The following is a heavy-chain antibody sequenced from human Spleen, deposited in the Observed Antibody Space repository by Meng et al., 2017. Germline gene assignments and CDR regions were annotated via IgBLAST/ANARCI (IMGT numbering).Heavy chain of an antibody. CDR2: IFPIVGIA. D-gene: IGHD3-3*01. J-gene: IGHJ5*02. Sequence: SVKVSCKASGGTFSSYTINWVRQAPGQGLEWMGRIFPIVGIANYAQRFQGRVTITADKSTSTAYMELSSLRSEDTAVYYCARFSYYDFWSGYHGVDPWGQGTLVTVSS. CDR3: ARFSYYDFWSGYHGVDP. V-gene: IGHV1-69*02. CDR1: GGTFSSYT.